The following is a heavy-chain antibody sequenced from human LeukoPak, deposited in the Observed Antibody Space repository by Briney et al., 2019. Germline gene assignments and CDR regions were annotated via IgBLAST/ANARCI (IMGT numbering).Heavy chain of an antibody. D-gene: IGHD6-13*01. CDR3: ARVDGKQQLAY. CDR2: ISAYNGNT. CDR1: GYTFTSYG. J-gene: IGHJ4*02. V-gene: IGHV1-18*01. Sequence: ASVKVSCKASGYTFTSYGISWVRQAPGQGLEWMGWISAYNGNTNYAQKLQGRVTMTTDTSTSTACMELRSLRSDDTAVYYCARVDGKQQLAYWGQGTLVTVSS.